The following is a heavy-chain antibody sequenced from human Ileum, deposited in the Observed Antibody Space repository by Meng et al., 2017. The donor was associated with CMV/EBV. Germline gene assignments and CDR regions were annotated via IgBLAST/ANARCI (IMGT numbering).Heavy chain of an antibody. CDR2: TYYRSKWYN. J-gene: IGHJ2*01. CDR1: GDSVYSIGGI. CDR3: ARENGYEWYFDF. Sequence: QLQSSSAGTVQPAQILYLNCDICGDSVYSIGGIWNWIRQSPLRGLEWLGKTYYRSKWYNDYAPSVKSRITVKPDTSKNKFSLQLNSVTPEDTAVYYCARENGYEWYFDFWGRGTLVTVSS. D-gene: IGHD6-13*01. V-gene: IGHV6-1*01.